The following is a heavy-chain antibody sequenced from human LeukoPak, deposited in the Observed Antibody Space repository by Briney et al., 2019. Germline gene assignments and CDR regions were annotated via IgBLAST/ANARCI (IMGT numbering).Heavy chain of an antibody. Sequence: GGSLRLSCAASGFTFSDYYMSWIRQAPGKGLEWVSYISSSGSTIYYADSVKGRFTISRDNAKNSLYLQMNSLRAEDTAVYYCASVYLGSGSYQVDVWGKGTTVTVSS. J-gene: IGHJ6*04. D-gene: IGHD3-10*01. CDR2: ISSSGSTI. CDR3: ASVYLGSGSYQVDV. CDR1: GFTFSDYY. V-gene: IGHV3-11*04.